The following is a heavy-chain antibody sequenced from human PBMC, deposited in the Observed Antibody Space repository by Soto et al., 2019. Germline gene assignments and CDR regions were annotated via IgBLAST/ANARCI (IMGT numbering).Heavy chain of an antibody. CDR3: ARDKRVAAQYYFDY. J-gene: IGHJ4*02. D-gene: IGHD6-6*01. CDR2: ISSSSSYI. Sequence: EVQLVESGGGLVKPGGSLRLSCAASGFTFSSYSMNWVGQAPGKGLEWVSSISSSSSYIYYADSVKGRFTISRDNAKNSLYLQMNSLRAEDTAVYYCARDKRVAAQYYFDYWGQGTLVTVSS. V-gene: IGHV3-21*01. CDR1: GFTFSSYS.